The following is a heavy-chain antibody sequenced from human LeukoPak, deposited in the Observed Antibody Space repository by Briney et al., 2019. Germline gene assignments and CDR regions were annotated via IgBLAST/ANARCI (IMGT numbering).Heavy chain of an antibody. Sequence: SETLSLTCTVSGCSISSYYWSWIRQPPGKGLEWIGYIYYSGSTNYNPSLKRRVTISLDTPKNQFSLKLSSWTAGDTAVYYCARVRGGGIFHFDYWGQGTLVTVSS. V-gene: IGHV4-59*01. CDR1: GCSISSYY. D-gene: IGHD2-15*01. CDR2: IYYSGST. CDR3: ARVRGGGIFHFDY. J-gene: IGHJ4*02.